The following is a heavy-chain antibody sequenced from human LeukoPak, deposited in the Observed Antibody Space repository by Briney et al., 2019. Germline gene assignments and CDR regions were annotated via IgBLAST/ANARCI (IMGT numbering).Heavy chain of an antibody. D-gene: IGHD3-16*01. CDR1: GGSVSSSNYY. CDR2: IYYSGNT. J-gene: IGHJ4*02. Sequence: SETLSLTCTVSGGSVSSSNYYWGWIRQPPGKGLEWIATIYYSGNTYYNPSLKSRVTVSIDTSKNQFSLRLSSVTAADTAVYYCARQRPNDYFFNYVDYWGQGTLVTVSS. V-gene: IGHV4-39*01. CDR3: ARQRPNDYFFNYVDY.